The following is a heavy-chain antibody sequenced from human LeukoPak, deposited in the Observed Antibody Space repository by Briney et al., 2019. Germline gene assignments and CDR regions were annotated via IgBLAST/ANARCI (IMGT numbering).Heavy chain of an antibody. J-gene: IGHJ4*02. Sequence: GGSLRLSCAASGFTFSSYNIHWVRQAPGKGLEWVAVISYDGSNKYYADSVKGRFTISRDNSKNTLYLQMNSLRAEDTAVYYCAKYLSGSFDHWGQGTLVTVSS. D-gene: IGHD5-12*01. CDR2: ISYDGSNK. CDR1: GFTFSSYN. CDR3: AKYLSGSFDH. V-gene: IGHV3-30*18.